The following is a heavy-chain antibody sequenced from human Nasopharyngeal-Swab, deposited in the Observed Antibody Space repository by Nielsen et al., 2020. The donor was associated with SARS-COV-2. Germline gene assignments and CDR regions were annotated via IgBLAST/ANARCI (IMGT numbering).Heavy chain of an antibody. Sequence: SETLSLTCAVYGGSFSGYHWSWIRQPPGKGLEWIGKINHSGSTKYNPSLKSRVTISVDTSKNQFSLKLSSVTAADTAVYYCASGPPSGRYGLEYFQHWGQGTLVTVSS. J-gene: IGHJ1*01. D-gene: IGHD6-19*01. CDR3: ASGPPSGRYGLEYFQH. V-gene: IGHV4-34*01. CDR2: INHSGST. CDR1: GGSFSGYH.